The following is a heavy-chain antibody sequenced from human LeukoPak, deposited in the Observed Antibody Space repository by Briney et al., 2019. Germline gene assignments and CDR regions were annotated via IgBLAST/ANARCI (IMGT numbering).Heavy chain of an antibody. CDR3: AKDLIAVAGPEYFQH. J-gene: IGHJ1*01. D-gene: IGHD6-19*01. Sequence: GVSLRLFCAASGFNFSSYAMSWVRQARGKGLEGVTAISGSGGSTYYADSVKGRFTISRDNSKNTLYLQMNSLRAEDTAVYYCAKDLIAVAGPEYFQHWGQGTLVTVSS. V-gene: IGHV3-23*01. CDR1: GFNFSSYA. CDR2: ISGSGGST.